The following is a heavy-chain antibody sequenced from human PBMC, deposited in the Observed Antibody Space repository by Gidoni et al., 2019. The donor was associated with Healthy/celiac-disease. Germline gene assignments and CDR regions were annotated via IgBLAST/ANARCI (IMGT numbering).Heavy chain of an antibody. J-gene: IGHJ6*03. CDR2: IYTSGST. CDR3: AREMDSFSVFRVYYMDV. V-gene: IGHV4-61*02. Sequence: QVQLQESGPGLVKPSQTLSLTCTVSGGAISSGSYYWSWIRQPAGKGLEWIGRIYTSGSTNYNPSLKSRVTISVDTSKNQFSLKLSSVTAADTAVYYCAREMDSFSVFRVYYMDVWGKGTTVTVSS. D-gene: IGHD2-8*01. CDR1: GGAISSGSYY.